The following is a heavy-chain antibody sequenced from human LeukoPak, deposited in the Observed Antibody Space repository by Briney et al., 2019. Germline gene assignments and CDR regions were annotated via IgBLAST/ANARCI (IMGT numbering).Heavy chain of an antibody. CDR2: IGTAGDT. V-gene: IGHV3-13*01. J-gene: IGHJ6*02. Sequence: GGSLRLSCAASGFTFSSYAMSWVRQATGKGLEWVSAIGTAGDTYYPGSVKGRFTISRENAKNSLYLQMNSLRAGDTAVYYCARASSGYYYVGSGMDVWGQGTTVTVSS. CDR3: ARASSGYYYVGSGMDV. CDR1: GFTFSSYA. D-gene: IGHD3-22*01.